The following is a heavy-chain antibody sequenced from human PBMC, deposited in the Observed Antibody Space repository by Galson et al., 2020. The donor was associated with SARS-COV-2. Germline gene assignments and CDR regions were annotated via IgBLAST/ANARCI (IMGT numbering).Heavy chain of an antibody. CDR1: GFRFSDYA. D-gene: IGHD3-22*01. J-gene: IGHJ4*02. CDR2: ISGSGGST. Sequence: GESLKISCAASGFRFSDYALSWVRQAPGKGLEWVSSISGSGGSTYYADSVKDRFTISRDNYKNMLYLQVNSLRDEDRALYYCAKGPDALDSSAYWGFWGQGTLVTVSS. CDR3: AKGPDALDSSAYWGF. V-gene: IGHV3-23*01.